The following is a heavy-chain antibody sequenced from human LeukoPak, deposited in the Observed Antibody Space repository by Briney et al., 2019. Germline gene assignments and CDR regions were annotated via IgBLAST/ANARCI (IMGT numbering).Heavy chain of an antibody. Sequence: SETLSLTCTVSGGSISSYYWSWIRQPPGKGLEWIGYIYYSGSTNYNPSLKSRVTISVDTSKNQFSLKLSSVTAADTAVYYCARTIAVADFNPYYFDYWGQGTLVTVSS. CDR3: ARTIAVADFNPYYFDY. CDR2: IYYSGST. CDR1: GGSISSYY. V-gene: IGHV4-59*08. D-gene: IGHD6-19*01. J-gene: IGHJ4*02.